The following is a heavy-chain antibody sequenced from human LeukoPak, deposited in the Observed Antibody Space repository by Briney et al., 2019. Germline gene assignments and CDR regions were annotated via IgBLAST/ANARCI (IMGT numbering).Heavy chain of an antibody. J-gene: IGHJ6*03. Sequence: ASVKVSCKASGYTFTSYDINWVRQATGQGLEWMGIINPSGGSTSYAQKFQGRVTMTRDTSTSTVYMELSSLRSEDTAVYYCARAYCSGGSCYSQSYYYYYMDVWGKGTTVTISS. V-gene: IGHV1-46*01. CDR3: ARAYCSGGSCYSQSYYYYYMDV. D-gene: IGHD2-15*01. CDR1: GYTFTSYD. CDR2: INPSGGST.